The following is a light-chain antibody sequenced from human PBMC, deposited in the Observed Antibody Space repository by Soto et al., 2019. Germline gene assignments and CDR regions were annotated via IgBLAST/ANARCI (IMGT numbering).Light chain of an antibody. CDR3: QQYGSSSWT. Sequence: EIVMTQSPATLSVSPGERDTLSCRASQSVSSNLAWYQQKPGQAPRLLIYGAYTRATGITARFSGSGSGTEFTLTISSLQSEDFAVYYCQQYGSSSWTVGQGTQVEIK. V-gene: IGKV3-15*01. J-gene: IGKJ1*01. CDR1: QSVSSN. CDR2: GAY.